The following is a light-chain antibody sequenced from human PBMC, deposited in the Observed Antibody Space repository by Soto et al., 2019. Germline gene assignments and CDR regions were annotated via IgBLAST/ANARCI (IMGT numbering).Light chain of an antibody. V-gene: IGKV3-20*01. J-gene: IGKJ5*01. CDR1: QSVSSIY. CDR3: QQSYSSPIT. Sequence: EIVLTQSPGTLSLSPGERATLSCRASQSVSSIYLAWYQQKPGQAPRLLIYGASSRPTGIPDRFSGSGSGTDFTLTINSLQPEDFATYYCQQSYSSPITFGQGTRLEIK. CDR2: GAS.